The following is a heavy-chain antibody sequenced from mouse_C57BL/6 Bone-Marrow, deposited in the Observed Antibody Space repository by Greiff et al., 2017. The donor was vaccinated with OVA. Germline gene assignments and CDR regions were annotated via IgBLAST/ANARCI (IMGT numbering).Heavy chain of an antibody. CDR3: ARRYDDSSQLGFAY. Sequence: EVKLMESGPELVKPGASVKIPCKASGYTFTDYNMDWVKQSPGKSLEWIGDINPNNGGTIYNQKFKGKGTLTVDKSSRTVHMQLLSLTSEDTGVYYCARRYDDSSQLGFAYWGQGTLVTVSA. J-gene: IGHJ3*01. CDR2: INPNNGGT. D-gene: IGHD1-1*01. V-gene: IGHV1-18*01. CDR1: GYTFTDYN.